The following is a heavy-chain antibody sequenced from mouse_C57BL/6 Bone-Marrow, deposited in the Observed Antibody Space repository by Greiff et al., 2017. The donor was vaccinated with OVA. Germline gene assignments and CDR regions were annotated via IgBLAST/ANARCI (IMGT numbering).Heavy chain of an antibody. CDR1: GYTFTSYW. CDR3: ARIYYDYHYFDY. J-gene: IGHJ2*01. V-gene: IGHV1-52*01. D-gene: IGHD2-4*01. CDR2: IDPSDSET. Sequence: VQLQQPGAELVRPGSSVKLSCKASGYTFTSYWMHWVKQRPIQGLEWIGNIDPSDSETHYNQKFKDKATLTVDKSSSTAYMQLSSLTSEDSAVYYCARIYYDYHYFDYWGQGTTLTVSS.